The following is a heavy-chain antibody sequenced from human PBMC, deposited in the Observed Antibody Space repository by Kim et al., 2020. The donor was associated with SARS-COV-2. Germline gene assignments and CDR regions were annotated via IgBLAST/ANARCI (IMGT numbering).Heavy chain of an antibody. D-gene: IGHD5-12*01. V-gene: IGHV4-39*01. CDR1: GRSISSSSYY. CDR2: IYYSGST. J-gene: IGHJ6*02. Sequence: SETLSLTCTVSGRSISSSSYYWGWIRQPPGKGLEWIGSIYYSGSTYYNPSLKSRVTISVDTSKNQFSLKLSSVTAADTAVYYCARRGPTGMATISNYYYGMDVWGQGTTVTVSS. CDR3: ARRGPTGMATISNYYYGMDV.